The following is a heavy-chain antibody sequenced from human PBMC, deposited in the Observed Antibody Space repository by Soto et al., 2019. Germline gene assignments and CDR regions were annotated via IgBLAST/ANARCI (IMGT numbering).Heavy chain of an antibody. CDR2: IYCTGST. J-gene: IGHJ4*02. CDR3: AGGGHSYSTSFFEY. Sequence: SETLSLTCTVSSDSISRYYWIWIRQPPGKGLEWIGYIYCTGSTNSNPSLRSRLTMSVDASQNQFSLKLNSVTAADTAVYYCAGGGHSYSTSFFEYWDLGTLVAFSS. D-gene: IGHD4-4*01. CDR1: SDSISRYY. V-gene: IGHV4-59*01.